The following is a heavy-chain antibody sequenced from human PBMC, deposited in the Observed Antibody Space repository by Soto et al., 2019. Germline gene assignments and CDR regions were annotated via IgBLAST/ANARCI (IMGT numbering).Heavy chain of an antibody. CDR2: ISGSGGST. CDR3: ATVRIASSQDSIDV. J-gene: IGHJ6*02. D-gene: IGHD6-6*01. CDR1: GFTFSSYA. Sequence: TGGSLRLSCAASGFTFSSYAMSWVRQAPGKGLEWVSAISGSGGSTYYADSVKGRFTISRDNSKNTLYLQMNSLRAEDTAVYYCATVRIASSQDSIDVWGRGTTVTVSS. V-gene: IGHV3-23*01.